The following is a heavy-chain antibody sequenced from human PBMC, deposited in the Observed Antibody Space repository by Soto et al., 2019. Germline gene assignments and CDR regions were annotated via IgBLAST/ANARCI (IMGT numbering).Heavy chain of an antibody. CDR1: GYSVTSYW. V-gene: IGHV5-10-1*01. Sequence: PXDSLTISCKGSGYSVTSYWISLVRQMPGKGLEWMGRIDPSDSYTNYSPSFQGHVTISADKSISTAYLQWSSLKASDTAMYYCARAFYGEPGRGMDVWGQGTTVTVSS. J-gene: IGHJ6*02. CDR3: ARAFYGEPGRGMDV. D-gene: IGHD4-17*01. CDR2: IDPSDSYT.